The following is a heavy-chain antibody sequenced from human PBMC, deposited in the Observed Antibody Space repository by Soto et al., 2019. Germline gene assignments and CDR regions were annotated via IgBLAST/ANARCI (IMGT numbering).Heavy chain of an antibody. CDR2: IYPGDSAT. CDR1: GYTFSDYW. Sequence: GESLKISCKGFGYTFSDYWLAWVRQMPGKGLEWMGIIYPGDSATRYSPSFQGQVTISADKSISTAYLQWNGLKASDTAMYYCGIGAFYTFDVWGQGTMVTVSS. J-gene: IGHJ3*01. CDR3: GIGAFYTFDV. D-gene: IGHD2-21*02. V-gene: IGHV5-51*01.